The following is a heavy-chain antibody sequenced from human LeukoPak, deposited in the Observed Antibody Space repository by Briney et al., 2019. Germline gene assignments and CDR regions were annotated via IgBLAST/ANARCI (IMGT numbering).Heavy chain of an antibody. D-gene: IGHD3-16*01. CDR3: AKGFGGMITFGGVPGY. CDR2: ISGSGGST. J-gene: IGHJ4*02. V-gene: IGHV3-23*01. Sequence: GGSLRLTCAASGFTFSSYAMSWVRQAPGKGLEWVSAISGSGGSTYYADSVKVRFAISRDNSKNTLYLQMNSLRAEDTAVYYCAKGFGGMITFGGVPGYWGQGTLVTVSS. CDR1: GFTFSSYA.